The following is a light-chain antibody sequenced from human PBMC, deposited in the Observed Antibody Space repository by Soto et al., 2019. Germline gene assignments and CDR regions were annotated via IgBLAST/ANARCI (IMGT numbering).Light chain of an antibody. V-gene: IGLV2-14*03. J-gene: IGLJ1*01. CDR3: SSYERSGAYV. Sequence: QSALTQPASVSGSPGQSITLSCTGTSGDVGGHNAVSWYQQHPGKAPKLLIYDVYNRPSGASNRFSGSKSGNTASLTISGLQAEDEAEYYCSSYERSGAYVYGTGTKLTV. CDR1: SGDVGGHNA. CDR2: DVY.